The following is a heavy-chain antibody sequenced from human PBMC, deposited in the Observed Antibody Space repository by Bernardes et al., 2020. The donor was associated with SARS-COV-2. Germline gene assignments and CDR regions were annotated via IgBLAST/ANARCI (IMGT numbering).Heavy chain of an antibody. CDR1: GYILSDYE. J-gene: IGHJ3*01. CDR3: ARNYNGLGV. CDR2: INTGNGDT. D-gene: IGHD2-8*01. Sequence: AQVKVSCKASGYILSDYEIFWVRQAPGQSLEWVGWINTGNGDTKYSRKFQGRVTITRDTSASTAYMELTSLRSEDTAVFYCARNYNGLGVWGQGTKVTVSS. V-gene: IGHV1-3*04.